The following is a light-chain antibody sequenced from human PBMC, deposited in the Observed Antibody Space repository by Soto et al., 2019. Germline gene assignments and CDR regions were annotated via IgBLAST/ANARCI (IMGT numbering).Light chain of an antibody. V-gene: IGLV4-60*03. Sequence: QLVLTQSSSASASLGSSVKLTCTLSSDHSNYFISWHQQQPGKAPRYLMKLEDSGRCDVGSGVPDRFSGSSSGADRYLTISNLQSEDEADYYCETWDFNTQVFGGGTKVTVL. CDR1: SDHSNYF. CDR3: ETWDFNTQV. CDR2: LEDSGRC. J-gene: IGLJ3*02.